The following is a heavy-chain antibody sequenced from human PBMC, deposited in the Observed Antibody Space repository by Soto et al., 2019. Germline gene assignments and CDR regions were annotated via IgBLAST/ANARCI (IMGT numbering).Heavy chain of an antibody. Sequence: EVQLLESGGGLVQPGGSLRLSCAASGFTFSNYGMTWVRQAPGKGLEWVSGMSRDGGVTDYRDSVKGRFIISRDISKNTLYLQMDSLRAEATAVYYCAKIDQLNPQSGGWASRFDYWVQGTLGTVSS. V-gene: IGHV3-23*01. CDR3: AKIDQLNPQSGGWASRFDY. J-gene: IGHJ4*02. D-gene: IGHD6-19*01. CDR1: GFTFSNYG. CDR2: MSRDGGVT.